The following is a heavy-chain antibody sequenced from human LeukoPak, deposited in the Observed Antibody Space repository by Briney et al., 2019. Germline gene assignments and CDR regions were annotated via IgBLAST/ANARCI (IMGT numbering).Heavy chain of an antibody. J-gene: IGHJ3*02. CDR2: IYSSGST. CDR1: GGXISSYY. Sequence: PSETLSLTCIVSGGXISSYYWSWIRQPPGKGQEWIGHIYSSGSTNSNPSLKSRVSISVDTSKSQFSLKMTSVTAADTAVYYCARQGSGGRAFDIWGLGTMVTVSS. CDR3: ARQGSGGRAFDI. V-gene: IGHV4-59*08. D-gene: IGHD1-26*01.